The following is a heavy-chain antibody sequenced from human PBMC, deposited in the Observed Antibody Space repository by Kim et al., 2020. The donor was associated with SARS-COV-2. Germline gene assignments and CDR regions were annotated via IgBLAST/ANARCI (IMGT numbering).Heavy chain of an antibody. CDR1: GFTFSGFW. Sequence: GGSLRLSCEASGFTFSGFWMDWVRQAPGKGLLWVSRVNTDGSDTAYADSVKGRFTVSRDNTKNTLYLQMNRLRADDTAVYYCTRAKIGTNTFDSWGQGILSPSPQ. V-gene: IGHV3-74*03. CDR3: TRAKIGTNTFDS. J-gene: IGHJ4*02. CDR2: VNTDGSDT. D-gene: IGHD1-7*01.